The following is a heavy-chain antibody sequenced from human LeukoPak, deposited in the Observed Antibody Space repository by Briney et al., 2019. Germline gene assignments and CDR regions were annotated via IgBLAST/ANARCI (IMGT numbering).Heavy chain of an antibody. J-gene: IGHJ5*02. CDR3: ARREKHYDILTGYFWLAPFDP. Sequence: SETLSLTCTVSGDSISSYYWSWIRQPPGKGLEWIGYIYHSGSTNYNPSLKSRVTISLDTSKKHFSLKLSSVTAADTAVYYCARREKHYDILTGYFWLAPFDPWGQGTLVTVSS. CDR1: GDSISSYY. D-gene: IGHD3-9*01. V-gene: IGHV4-59*12. CDR2: IYHSGST.